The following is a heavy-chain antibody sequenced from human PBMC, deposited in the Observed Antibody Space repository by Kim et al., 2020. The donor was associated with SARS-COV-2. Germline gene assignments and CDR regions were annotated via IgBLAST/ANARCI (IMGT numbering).Heavy chain of an antibody. CDR3: ARKPPRVGSLYYFDY. J-gene: IGHJ4*02. CDR1: GYPFIGYY. V-gene: IGHV1-2*02. Sequence: ASVKVSCKASGYPFIGYYMHWVRQAPGQGLEWMGWISPNSDDIRYAQKFQGRVTMARDTSISTAYMELSSLTSDDTAVYYCARKPPRVGSLYYFDYWGQGTLVTVSS. CDR2: ISPNSDDI. D-gene: IGHD3-10*01.